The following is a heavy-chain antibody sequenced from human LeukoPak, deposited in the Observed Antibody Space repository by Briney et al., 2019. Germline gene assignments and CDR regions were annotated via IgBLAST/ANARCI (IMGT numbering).Heavy chain of an antibody. D-gene: IGHD3-22*01. V-gene: IGHV4-4*07. J-gene: IGHJ5*02. CDR2: IYTSGST. Sequence: PSETLSLTCTVSGGSISSYYWSWIRQPAGKGLEWIGRIYTSGSTNYNPSLKSRVTMSVDTSKNQFSLKLSSVTAADTAVYYCAREGREDSRVVHRWFDPWGQGTLVTVSS. CDR1: GGSISSYY. CDR3: AREGREDSRVVHRWFDP.